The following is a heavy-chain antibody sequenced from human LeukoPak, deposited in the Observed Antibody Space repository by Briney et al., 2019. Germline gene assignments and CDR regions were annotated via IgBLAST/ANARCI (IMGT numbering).Heavy chain of an antibody. CDR1: GLNFGAYG. D-gene: IGHD3-22*01. CDR3: ATDGPHHDLDN. CDR2: IWTDATTQ. J-gene: IGHJ4*02. V-gene: IGHV3-30*02. Sequence: PGGSLRLSCAASGLNFGAYGMHWVRQAPAKGLEWVASIWTDATTQYYADYVKGRFTISRDNSQKTLHLQMSSLTAEDTAVYYCATDGPHHDLDNWGQGVLVTVSS.